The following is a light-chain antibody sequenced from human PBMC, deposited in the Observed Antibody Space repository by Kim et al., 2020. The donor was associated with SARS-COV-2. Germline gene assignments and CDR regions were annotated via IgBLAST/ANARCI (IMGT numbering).Light chain of an antibody. Sequence: QSALTQPASVSGSPGQSITISCTGTSSDVGGYNYVSWYQQHPGKAPKLMIYDVSNRPSGVSNRFSGSKSGNTASLTISGLQAEDEADYYCSSYTSSSIYVFGTGTKFTVL. CDR3: SSYTSSSIYV. V-gene: IGLV2-14*03. CDR1: SSDVGGYNY. CDR2: DVS. J-gene: IGLJ1*01.